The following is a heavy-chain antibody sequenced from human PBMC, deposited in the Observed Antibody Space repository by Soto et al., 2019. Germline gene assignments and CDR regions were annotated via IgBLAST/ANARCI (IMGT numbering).Heavy chain of an antibody. D-gene: IGHD2-15*01. CDR3: ATRRAIVVVVAATDY. CDR2: ISGSGGST. CDR1: GFTFSSYA. V-gene: IGHV3-23*01. Sequence: EVQLLESGGGLVQPGGSLRLSCAASGFTFSSYAMSWVRQAPGKGLEWVSAISGSGGSTYYADSVKGRFTISRDNSKNTLYLQMNSLRAEDTAVYYCATRRAIVVVVAATDYWGQGTLVTVSS. J-gene: IGHJ4*02.